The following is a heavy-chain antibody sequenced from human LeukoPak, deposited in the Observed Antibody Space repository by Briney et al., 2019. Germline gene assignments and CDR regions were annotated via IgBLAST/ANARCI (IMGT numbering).Heavy chain of an antibody. Sequence: GGCLRLSCVASGFTFSSYEMNWVRQAPGKGVGWVAFIRLDGSNEYFADSVEVRFTISRDKSKNTLFLQVNSLRAEDTAVYYCAKDARRTFGLSSGLYRGSYYFDYWGQGTLVTVSS. D-gene: IGHD6-19*01. CDR3: AKDARRTFGLSSGLYRGSYYFDY. CDR2: IRLDGSNE. J-gene: IGHJ4*02. V-gene: IGHV3-30*02. CDR1: GFTFSSYE.